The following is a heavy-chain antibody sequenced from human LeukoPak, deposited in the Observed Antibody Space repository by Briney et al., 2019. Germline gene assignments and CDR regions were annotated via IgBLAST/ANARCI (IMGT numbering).Heavy chain of an antibody. D-gene: IGHD3-3*01. V-gene: IGHV4-34*01. CDR3: ARRITIFGVVIGPVDY. Sequence: PSETLSLTCVVYGGSFSGYYWSWLRQPPGKGLEWIGEINHSGSTDYNPSLKSRVTISVDTSKNQFSLRLSSVTAADTAVYYCARRITIFGVVIGPVDYWGQGTLVTVSS. CDR1: GGSFSGYY. CDR2: INHSGST. J-gene: IGHJ4*02.